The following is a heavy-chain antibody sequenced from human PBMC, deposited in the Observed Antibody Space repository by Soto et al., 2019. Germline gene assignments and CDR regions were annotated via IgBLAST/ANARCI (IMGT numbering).Heavy chain of an antibody. J-gene: IGHJ4*02. V-gene: IGHV3-23*01. D-gene: IGHD6-13*01. CDR3: AREGSTSWLYYFDY. CDR1: GFTFGNYA. Sequence: EVQLLESGGGLVQPGGSLRLSCAASGFTFGNYAINWVRQAPGKGLEGVSAISRSGSGIYYADSVAARFTVSRDNSKNTLFLQMDSLRAEDTAVYYCAREGSTSWLYYFDYWGQGTPVTVSS. CDR2: ISRSGSGI.